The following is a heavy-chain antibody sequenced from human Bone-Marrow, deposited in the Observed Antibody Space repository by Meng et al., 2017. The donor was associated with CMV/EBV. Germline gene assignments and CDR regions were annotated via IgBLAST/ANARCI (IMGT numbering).Heavy chain of an antibody. CDR3: ARDSGVYGMDV. CDR2: IYYSGSS. D-gene: IGHD3-10*01. CDR1: GGSISSYY. Sequence: SETLSLTCTVSGGSISSYYWSWIRQPPGKGLEWIGYIYYSGSSSYNPSLKSRVTISVDTSKSQFSLKLSSVTAADTAVYCCARDSGVYGMDVWGQGTTVTVSS. V-gene: IGHV4-59*01. J-gene: IGHJ6*02.